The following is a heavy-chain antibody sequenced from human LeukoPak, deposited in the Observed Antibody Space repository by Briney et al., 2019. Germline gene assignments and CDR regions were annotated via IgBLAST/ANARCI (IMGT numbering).Heavy chain of an antibody. J-gene: IGHJ4*02. D-gene: IGHD2-21*01. CDR3: ARVSYLAGSFDY. V-gene: IGHV1-18*01. Sequence: ASVKVSCKASGYTFTSYAMNWVRQAPGQGLEWMGWISAYNGNTNYAQKLQGRVTMTTDTSTSTAYMELRSLRSDDTAVYYCARVSYLAGSFDYWGQGTLVTVSS. CDR1: GYTFTSYA. CDR2: ISAYNGNT.